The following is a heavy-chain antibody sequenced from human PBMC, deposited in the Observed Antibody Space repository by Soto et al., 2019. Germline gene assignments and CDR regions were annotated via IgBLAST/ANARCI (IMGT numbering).Heavy chain of an antibody. CDR2: IYYSGST. D-gene: IGHD3-9*01. J-gene: IGHJ5*02. CDR3: ARSEVLRYFDWLPNWFDP. V-gene: IGHV4-59*01. Sequence: SETLSLTCTVSGGSISSYYWSWIRQPPGKGLEWIGYIYYSGSTNYNPSLKSRVTISVDTSKNQFSLKLSSVTAADTAVYYCARSEVLRYFDWLPNWFDPWGQGTLVTVSS. CDR1: GGSISSYY.